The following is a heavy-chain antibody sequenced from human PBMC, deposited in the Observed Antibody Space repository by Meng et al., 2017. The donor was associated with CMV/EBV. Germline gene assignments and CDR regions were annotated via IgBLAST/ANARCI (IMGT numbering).Heavy chain of an antibody. CDR3: ARDQLEGYSSSWYVGDGMDV. CDR2: IIPIFGTA. CDR1: GGTFGSYA. J-gene: IGHJ6*02. V-gene: IGHV1-69*05. D-gene: IGHD6-13*01. Sequence: SVKVSCKASGGTFGSYAISWVRQAPGQGLEWMGGIIPIFGTANYAQKFQGRVTITTDESTSTAYMELSSLRSEDTAVYYCARDQLEGYSSSWYVGDGMDVWGQGTTVTVSS.